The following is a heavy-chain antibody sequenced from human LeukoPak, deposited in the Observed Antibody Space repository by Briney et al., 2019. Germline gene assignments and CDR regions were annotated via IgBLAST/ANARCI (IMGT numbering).Heavy chain of an antibody. CDR1: GFTFSSYS. Sequence: GGSLRLSCAASGFTFSSYSMNWVRQAPGKGLEWVSSISSSSSYIYYADSVKGRFTISRDNAKNSLYLQMNSLRAEDTAVYYCARRYPPVRGVNVRPQEVRKYYFDYWGQGTLVTVSS. J-gene: IGHJ4*02. CDR3: ARRYPPVRGVNVRPQEVRKYYFDY. V-gene: IGHV3-21*01. D-gene: IGHD3-10*01. CDR2: ISSSSSYI.